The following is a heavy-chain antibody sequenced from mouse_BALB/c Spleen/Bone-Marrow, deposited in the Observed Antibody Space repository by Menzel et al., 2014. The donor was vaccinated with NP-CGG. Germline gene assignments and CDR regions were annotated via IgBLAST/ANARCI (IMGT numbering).Heavy chain of an antibody. CDR3: ATIYYGNSYAMDY. CDR1: GFTFSDYG. V-gene: IGHV5-15*02. J-gene: IGHJ4*01. D-gene: IGHD2-1*01. Sequence: EVQLVESGGGLVQPGGSRKLSCAASGFTFSDYGMAWVRQAPGKGPEWVAFISSLAYSIYYADTVTGRFTISRENAKNTLYLEMSSLRSEDTAMYYCATIYYGNSYAMDYWGQGTSVTASS. CDR2: ISSLAYSI.